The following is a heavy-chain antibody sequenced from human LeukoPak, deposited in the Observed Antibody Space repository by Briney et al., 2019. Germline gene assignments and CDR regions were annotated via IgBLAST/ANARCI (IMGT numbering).Heavy chain of an antibody. V-gene: IGHV3-7*03. J-gene: IGHJ4*02. D-gene: IGHD1-7*01. CDR2: IKQDGSEK. Sequence: GGSLRLSCAASGFTFTQYWMTWVGQAPGKGLECVATIKQDGSEKYYLDSVRGRFTISRDNSKNTLYLQMNSLRAEDTAVYYCAKPQRTVPLRTNFDYWGQGTLVTVSS. CDR1: GFTFTQYW. CDR3: AKPQRTVPLRTNFDY.